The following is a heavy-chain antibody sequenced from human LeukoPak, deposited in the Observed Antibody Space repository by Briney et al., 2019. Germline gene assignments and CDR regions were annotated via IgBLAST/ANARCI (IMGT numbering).Heavy chain of an antibody. J-gene: IGHJ6*03. CDR1: GFTFSTYW. D-gene: IGHD3-10*01. CDR3: AKDMRITMVRGFGYMDV. Sequence: GGSLRLSCAASGFTFSTYWMSWVRQAPGKGLEWVSGISGGGVSTYFADSVKGRFTISRDNSKYTLYLQMNSLRAEDTAVYYCAKDMRITMVRGFGYMDVWGKGTTVTVSS. V-gene: IGHV3-23*01. CDR2: ISGGGVST.